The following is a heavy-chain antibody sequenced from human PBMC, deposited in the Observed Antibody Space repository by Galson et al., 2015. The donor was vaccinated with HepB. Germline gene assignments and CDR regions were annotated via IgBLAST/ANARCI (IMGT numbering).Heavy chain of an antibody. CDR2: INPDSGGT. V-gene: IGHV1-2*02. Sequence: SVKVSCKASGYTFTGYYLHWVRQAPGQGLEWMGWINPDSGGTNYAQKFQGRVTMTRDTSISIAYLDLSSLTSNDTAVYFCARDREGGSGWFDPWGQGTLVTVSS. J-gene: IGHJ5*02. CDR1: GYTFTGYY. D-gene: IGHD3-10*01. CDR3: ARDREGGSGWFDP.